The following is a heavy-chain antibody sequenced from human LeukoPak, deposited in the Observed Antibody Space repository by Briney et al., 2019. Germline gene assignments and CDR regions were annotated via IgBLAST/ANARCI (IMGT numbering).Heavy chain of an antibody. Sequence: GGSLRLSCAASGFTFSSFTMNWARQVPGKGLEWISYISLGNSTMFYADSVKGRFTISRDNARNSLYLQMNSLRDDDTAVYYCARVGNGRSWDYWGQGTLVSVSS. CDR1: GFTFSSFT. J-gene: IGHJ4*02. D-gene: IGHD2-15*01. V-gene: IGHV3-48*02. CDR3: ARVGNGRSWDY. CDR2: ISLGNSTM.